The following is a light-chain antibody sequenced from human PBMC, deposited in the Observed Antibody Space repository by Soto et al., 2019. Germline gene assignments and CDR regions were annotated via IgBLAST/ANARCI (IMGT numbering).Light chain of an antibody. CDR3: QQRSNWSKST. J-gene: IGKJ5*01. V-gene: IGKV3-11*01. CDR2: DAS. Sequence: IVVTQCPSTLSLSPGESATLACRASQGVXSHLAWYKQKPGQAPRLLIXDASNRATGILARFSGSGSGTDFTLTLSSLKPEDFPVYYCQQRSNWSKSTFGQGTRLEI. CDR1: QGVXSH.